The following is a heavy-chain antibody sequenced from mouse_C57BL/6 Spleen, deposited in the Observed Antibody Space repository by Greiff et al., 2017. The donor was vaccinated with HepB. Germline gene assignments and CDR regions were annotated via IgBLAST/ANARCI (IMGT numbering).Heavy chain of an antibody. CDR3: ARGSTGVATDYAMDY. CDR2: INPNNGGT. V-gene: IGHV1-26*01. CDR1: GYTFTDYY. D-gene: IGHD1-1*01. J-gene: IGHJ4*01. Sequence: EVQLQQSGPELVKPGASVKISCKASGYTFTDYYMNWVKQSHGKSLEWIGDINPNNGGTSYNQKFKGKATLTVDKSSSTAYMELRSLTSEDSAVYYGARGSTGVATDYAMDYWGQGTSVTVSS.